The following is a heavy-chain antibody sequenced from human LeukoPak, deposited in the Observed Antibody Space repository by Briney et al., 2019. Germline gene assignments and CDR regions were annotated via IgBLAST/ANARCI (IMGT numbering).Heavy chain of an antibody. J-gene: IGHJ4*02. Sequence: PSETLSLTCTVSGASISSYYCSWIRQPPPKGLEWIGYISYSGSPNYNPSLKSRVPISADTSKNQFSLNLSSVTAADTAVYYCARVGHIVAAGTYDWWGQGTLVTVSS. CDR1: GASISSYY. CDR2: ISYSGSP. CDR3: ARVGHIVAAGTYDW. V-gene: IGHV4-59*08. D-gene: IGHD6-13*01.